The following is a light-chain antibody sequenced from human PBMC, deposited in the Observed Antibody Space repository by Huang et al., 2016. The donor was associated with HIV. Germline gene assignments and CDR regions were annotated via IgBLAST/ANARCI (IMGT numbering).Light chain of an antibody. J-gene: IGKJ5*01. CDR3: QQANMYPRS. CDR2: STS. CDR1: QEISSW. Sequence: IQLTQSPSSVSASEGDTVRITCRAGQEISSWLAWYQQKPREAPTLLIHSTSILQSGVPSRFNGSGSGTDFFLTINSLLPDDFATYYCQQANMYPRSFGQGTRLDIK. V-gene: IGKV1-12*01.